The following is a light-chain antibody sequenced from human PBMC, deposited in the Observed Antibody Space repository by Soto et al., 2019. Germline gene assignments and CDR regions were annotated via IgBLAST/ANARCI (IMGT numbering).Light chain of an antibody. Sequence: DIQMTQSPSTLSASVRDRVTITCRASQSISSWLAWYQQKPGTAPKLLIYKASTLQSGVPSRFSGSGSGTEFTLTISSLQPDDAATYSSQQYNDNWTFGQGTKVDIK. CDR1: QSISSW. CDR2: KAS. J-gene: IGKJ1*01. V-gene: IGKV1-5*03. CDR3: QQYNDNWT.